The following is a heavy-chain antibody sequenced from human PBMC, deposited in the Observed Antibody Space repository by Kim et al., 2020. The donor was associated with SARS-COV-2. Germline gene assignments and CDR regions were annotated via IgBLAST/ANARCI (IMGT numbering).Heavy chain of an antibody. Sequence: GGSLRLSCAASGFTFSDYYMSWIRQAPGKGLEWVSYISSSSSYTNYADSVKGRFTISRDNAKNSLYLQMNSLRAEDMAVYYCAHVAGTYYYYGMDVWGQGTTVTVSS. V-gene: IGHV3-11*06. D-gene: IGHD6-19*01. CDR3: AHVAGTYYYYGMDV. J-gene: IGHJ6*02. CDR2: ISSSSSYT. CDR1: GFTFSDYY.